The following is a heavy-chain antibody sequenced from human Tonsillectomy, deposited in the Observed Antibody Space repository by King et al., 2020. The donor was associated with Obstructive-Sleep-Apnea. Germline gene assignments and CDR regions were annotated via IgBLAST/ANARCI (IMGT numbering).Heavy chain of an antibody. CDR1: GGSISSSSYY. Sequence: LPLPESGPGLVTPSETLSLTCTVSGGSISSSSYYWGWIRQPPGKGLEWIGSIYYSGSTYSNPSLKSRVTISVDTSKNQFSLKLSSVTAADTAVYYCASWDYYDSRGYEGYWGQGTLVTVSS. V-gene: IGHV4-39*07. D-gene: IGHD3-22*01. CDR3: ASWDYYDSRGYEGY. J-gene: IGHJ4*02. CDR2: IYYSGST.